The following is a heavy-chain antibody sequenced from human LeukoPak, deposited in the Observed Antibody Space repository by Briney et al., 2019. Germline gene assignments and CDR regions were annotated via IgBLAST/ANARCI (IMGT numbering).Heavy chain of an antibody. V-gene: IGHV3-7*01. CDR3: AREVDSTTWYARLDV. Sequence: QPGGSLRLSCAASGFTFSAYWRSWVRQAPGKGLEWGANIKQDGSEIHSVDSVKGRLTISRDNAKNSLYLQMSSLRAEDTAVYYCAREVDSTTWYARLDVWGQGTTVTVSS. CDR2: IKQDGSEI. D-gene: IGHD2/OR15-2a*01. CDR1: GFTFSAYW. J-gene: IGHJ6*02.